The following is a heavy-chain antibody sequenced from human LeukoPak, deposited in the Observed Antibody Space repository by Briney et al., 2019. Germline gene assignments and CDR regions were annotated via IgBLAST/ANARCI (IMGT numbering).Heavy chain of an antibody. V-gene: IGHV3-53*01. CDR2: IYSGGST. Sequence: GGSLRLSCAASGFTVSSNYMSWVRQAPGKGLEWVSVIYSGGSTYYADSVKGRFTISRGNSKNTLYLQMNSLRAEDTAVYYCARESPRYYYGMDVWGQGTTVTVSS. CDR3: ARESPRYYYGMDV. CDR1: GFTVSSNY. J-gene: IGHJ6*02.